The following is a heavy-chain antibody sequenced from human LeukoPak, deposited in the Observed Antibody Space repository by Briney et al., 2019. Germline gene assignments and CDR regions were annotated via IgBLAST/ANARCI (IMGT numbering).Heavy chain of an antibody. CDR2: IRSKAYGGTT. Sequence: GGSLRLSCTASGFTFGDYATSWVRQAPGKGLEWVGFIRSKAYGGTTEYAASVKGRFTISRDDSKSIAYLQMNSLKTEDTAVYYCTRVGHTSITIFGVVPTSSRRLGNWFDPWGQGTLVTVSS. CDR3: TRVGHTSITIFGVVPTSSRRLGNWFDP. V-gene: IGHV3-49*04. D-gene: IGHD3-3*01. J-gene: IGHJ5*02. CDR1: GFTFGDYA.